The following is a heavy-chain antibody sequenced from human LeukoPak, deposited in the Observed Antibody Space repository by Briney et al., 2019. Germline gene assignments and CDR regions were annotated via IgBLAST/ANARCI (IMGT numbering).Heavy chain of an antibody. V-gene: IGHV1-69*06. CDR2: IIPIFGTA. CDR1: GGTFSSYA. J-gene: IGHJ6*03. Sequence: GASVKVSCKASGGTFSSYAISWVRQAPGQGLEWMGGIIPIFGTANYAQKFQGRVTITADKSTSTAYMELSSLRSEDTAVYYCAREDSGYDHYYYYMDVWGKGTTVTVSS. D-gene: IGHD5-12*01. CDR3: AREDSGYDHYYYYMDV.